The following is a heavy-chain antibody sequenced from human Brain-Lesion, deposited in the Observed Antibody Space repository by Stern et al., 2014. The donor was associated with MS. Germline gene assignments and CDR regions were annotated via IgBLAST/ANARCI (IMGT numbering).Heavy chain of an antibody. J-gene: IGHJ4*02. V-gene: IGHV1-8*01. CDR2: MNPYSGNT. CDR3: ARAVRNQLLSEY. CDR1: GYTFSSYD. Sequence: QVQLVESGAGVKKPGASVKVSCKASGYTFSSYDITWVRQASGHGLEWVGWMNPYSGNTGYAQKFKGRVSMTSDPSISTVYMELTSLTSDDTAVYFCARAVRNQLLSEYWGQGTLVTVSS. D-gene: IGHD2-2*01.